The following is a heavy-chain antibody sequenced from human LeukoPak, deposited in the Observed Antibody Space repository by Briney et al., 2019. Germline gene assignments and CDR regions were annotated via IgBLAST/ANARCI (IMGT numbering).Heavy chain of an antibody. D-gene: IGHD4-11*01. J-gene: IGHJ4*02. CDR1: GFTFSDYA. CDR2: FKTNSGQV. CDR3: ARSVPDYTRFDY. V-gene: IGHV3-23*01. Sequence: GGSLRLSCVASGFTFSDYAMNWVRQAPGKGLEWVSTFKTNSGQVYHAESVRGRFTISRDNSKNTVYLQMSSLRAEDTALYYCARSVPDYTRFDYWAREPWSPSPQ.